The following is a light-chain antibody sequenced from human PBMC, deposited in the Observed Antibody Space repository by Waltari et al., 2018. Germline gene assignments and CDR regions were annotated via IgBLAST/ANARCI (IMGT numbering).Light chain of an antibody. V-gene: IGKV1-39*01. CDR1: QSISNY. CDR3: QQSYSTWS. CDR2: AAS. J-gene: IGKJ1*01. Sequence: DIQMTQSPSSLSASVGDRVTITCRASQSISNYLNWYQQKPGKAPKVLINAASSLQSGVPSRFSGSGSGTDFTLTISSLQPEDFATYYCQQSYSTWSFGQGTKEEIK.